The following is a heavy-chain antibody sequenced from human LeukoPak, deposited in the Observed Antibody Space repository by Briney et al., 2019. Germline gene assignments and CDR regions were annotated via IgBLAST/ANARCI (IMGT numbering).Heavy chain of an antibody. J-gene: IGHJ3*02. V-gene: IGHV3-48*01. CDR2: ISSSGSII. CDR1: GFTFSSYS. CDR3: ARRITIFGVVTLDI. Sequence: GGSLRLSCAAPGFTFSSYSMNWVRHAPGKGLEWVSHISSSGSIIYYAESVKGRFTSSRDNAKNSLYLQMTSLRAEDTAVYYCARRITIFGVVTLDIWGQGTMVTVSS. D-gene: IGHD3-3*01.